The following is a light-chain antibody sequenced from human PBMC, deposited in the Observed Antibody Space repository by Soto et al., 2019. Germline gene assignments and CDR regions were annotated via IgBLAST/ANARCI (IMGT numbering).Light chain of an antibody. Sequence: EVDMTQSPATLSVSLGDRATLSCRASQSVSSNLAWYQQKPGQAPRLLIYGASTRATGIPARFSGSGSGTEFTLTISSLQSEDFAVYSCQQYNNWPLTFGGGTKVDIK. V-gene: IGKV3-15*01. CDR1: QSVSSN. J-gene: IGKJ4*01. CDR3: QQYNNWPLT. CDR2: GAS.